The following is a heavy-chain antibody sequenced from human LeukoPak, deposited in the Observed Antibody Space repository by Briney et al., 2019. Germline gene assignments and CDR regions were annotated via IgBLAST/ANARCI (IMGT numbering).Heavy chain of an antibody. CDR1: GGSFRSYY. D-gene: IGHD5-12*01. CDR2: IYYSGST. V-gene: IGHV4-59*01. Sequence: PAETLSLTCNVSGGSFRSYYWTWIRQPPGKGLEWIAYIYYSGSTNYNPSLKSRVTISLDTSQNQFSLKLSSVTAANTAVYYCARAHSYSGFAEADYWGQGILVTDSS. CDR3: ARAHSYSGFAEADY. J-gene: IGHJ4*02.